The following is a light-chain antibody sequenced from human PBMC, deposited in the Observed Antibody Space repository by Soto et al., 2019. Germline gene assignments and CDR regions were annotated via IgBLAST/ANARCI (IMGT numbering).Light chain of an antibody. V-gene: IGLV2-14*01. Sequence: QSALTQPASVSGSPGQSITISCTGTSSDVGRYNYVSWFQQHPGKAPKLMIFEVSTRPSGVSNRFSGSKSGNTASLTISGLQIEDAADYYCCSYTSSTSAVFGGGTKLTVL. J-gene: IGLJ2*01. CDR2: EVS. CDR3: CSYTSSTSAV. CDR1: SSDVGRYNY.